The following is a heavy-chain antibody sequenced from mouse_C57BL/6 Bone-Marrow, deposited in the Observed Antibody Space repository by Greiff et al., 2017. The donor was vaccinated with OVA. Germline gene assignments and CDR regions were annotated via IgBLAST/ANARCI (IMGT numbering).Heavy chain of an antibody. Sequence: QVQLQQPGPELVKPGASVKLSCKASGYTFTSYWMHWVKQRPGQGLEWIGNINPSNGGTNYNEKFKSKATLTVDKNANKAYMQLSSLTSEDSAVYYCAKGGSGWRWYFNVWGTGTTVTVSS. D-gene: IGHD1-1*01. CDR3: AKGGSGWRWYFNV. J-gene: IGHJ1*03. CDR1: GYTFTSYW. V-gene: IGHV1-53*01. CDR2: INPSNGGT.